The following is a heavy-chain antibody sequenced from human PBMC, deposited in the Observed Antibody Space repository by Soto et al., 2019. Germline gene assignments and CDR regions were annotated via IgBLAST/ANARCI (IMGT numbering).Heavy chain of an antibody. V-gene: IGHV1-8*01. D-gene: IGHD1-26*01. Sequence: QVQLVQSGAEVKKPGASVKVSCKASGYTFTSYDINWVRQATGQGLEWMGWMNPNSCNTGHAQKVQGTVTMTRNTSISTAYMELSSLRSEDTAVYYCARKGELGVYYYYYMDVWGKGTTVTVSS. CDR1: GYTFTSYD. CDR3: ARKGELGVYYYYYMDV. J-gene: IGHJ6*03. CDR2: MNPNSCNT.